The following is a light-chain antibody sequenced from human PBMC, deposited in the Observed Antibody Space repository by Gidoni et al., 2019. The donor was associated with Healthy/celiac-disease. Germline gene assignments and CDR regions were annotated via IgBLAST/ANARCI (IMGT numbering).Light chain of an antibody. J-gene: IGKJ5*01. V-gene: IGKV4-1*01. CDR3: QQYYSTPV. Sequence: DIVMSQSTDSLAVSLGERATINGKSSQSVSYSSNNKNYLAWYQQKPGQPPKLLIYWASTREAGVPYRFSGSGSGTDFTLTIISLQAEDVAVYHCQQYYSTPVFXXXTRLEIK. CDR1: QSVSYSSNNKNY. CDR2: WAS.